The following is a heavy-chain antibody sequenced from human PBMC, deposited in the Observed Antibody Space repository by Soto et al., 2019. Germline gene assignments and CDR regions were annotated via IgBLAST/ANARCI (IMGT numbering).Heavy chain of an antibody. Sequence: QVQLMQSGAEVKKPGASVKVSCKASGDTFTDYYIHWVRQTPGQGLEWMGTVNPSGGHTTYAQHFLGRVTMTRDTSTRTLYMELTSLTSDDTAIYCCARGGNVVVVTAALDYWGQGTLVTVSS. D-gene: IGHD2-21*02. CDR1: GDTFTDYY. J-gene: IGHJ4*02. CDR3: ARGGNVVVVTAALDY. CDR2: VNPSGGHT. V-gene: IGHV1-46*01.